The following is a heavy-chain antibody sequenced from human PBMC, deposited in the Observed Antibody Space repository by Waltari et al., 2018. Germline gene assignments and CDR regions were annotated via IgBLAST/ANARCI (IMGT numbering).Heavy chain of an antibody. Sequence: QVQLQESGPGLVKPSQTLSLTCTVSGGSISSGGYYWSWIRQHPGKGLEWIGYIYHSGSTYYNPSLKSRVTISVDRSKNQFSLKLSSVTAADTAVYYCASTHSSSWRRRDWFDPWGQGTLVTVSS. CDR1: GGSISSGGYY. D-gene: IGHD6-13*01. CDR3: ASTHSSSWRRRDWFDP. CDR2: IYHSGST. J-gene: IGHJ5*02. V-gene: IGHV4-31*03.